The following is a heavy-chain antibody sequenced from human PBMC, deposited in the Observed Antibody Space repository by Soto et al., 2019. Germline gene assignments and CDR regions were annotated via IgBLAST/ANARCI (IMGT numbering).Heavy chain of an antibody. CDR2: IYYSGST. CDR1: GGSISSYY. Sequence: QVQLQESGPGLVKPSETLSLTCTVSGGSISSYYWSWIRQPPGKGLEWIGYIYYSGSTNYNPSLKSRVPISVDTSKNQFSLKRSSVTAADTAVYYCARLQYNFDCWGQGTLVTVSS. CDR3: ARLQYNFDC. D-gene: IGHD1-1*01. V-gene: IGHV4-59*08. J-gene: IGHJ4*02.